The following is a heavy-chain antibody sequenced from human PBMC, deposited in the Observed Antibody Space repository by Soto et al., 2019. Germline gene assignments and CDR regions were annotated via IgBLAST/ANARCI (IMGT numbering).Heavy chain of an antibody. V-gene: IGHV3-7*03. CDR1: GFTFSSYW. CDR3: AREKGGSYFRPFDY. J-gene: IGHJ4*02. CDR2: IKQDGSEK. Sequence: GGSLRLSCAASGFTFSSYWMSWVRKAPGKGLEWVANIKQDGSEKYYVDSVKGRFTISRDNAKNSLYLQMNSLRAEDTAVYYCAREKGGSYFRPFDYWGQGTLVTGSS. D-gene: IGHD1-26*01.